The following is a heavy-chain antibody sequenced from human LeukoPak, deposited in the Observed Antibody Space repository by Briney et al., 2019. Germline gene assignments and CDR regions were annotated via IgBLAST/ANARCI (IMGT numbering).Heavy chain of an antibody. CDR3: ARVKVVVAATPIDAFDI. D-gene: IGHD2-15*01. CDR2: INPSGGST. V-gene: IGHV1-46*01. J-gene: IGHJ3*02. CDR1: GYTFTSYS. Sequence: ASVKVSCKASGYTFTSYSISWVRQAPRQGLEWMGIINPSGGSTSYAQKFQGRVTMTRDTSTSTVYMELSSLISEDTAVYYCARVKVVVAATPIDAFDIWGQGTMVTVSS.